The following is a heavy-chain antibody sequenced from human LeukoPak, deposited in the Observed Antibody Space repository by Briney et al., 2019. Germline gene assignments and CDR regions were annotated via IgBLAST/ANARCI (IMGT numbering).Heavy chain of an antibody. V-gene: IGHV4-39*01. J-gene: IGHJ1*01. CDR1: GGSISSSSYY. CDR2: IYYSGST. Sequence: SETLSLTCTVSGGSISSSSYYWGWIRQPPGKGLVWIGSIYYSGSTCYNPSLKSRVTISVDTSKNQFSLKLSSVTAADTAVYYCARHSVLGSPRPEHFQHWGQGTLVTVSS. CDR3: ARHSVLGSPRPEHFQH.